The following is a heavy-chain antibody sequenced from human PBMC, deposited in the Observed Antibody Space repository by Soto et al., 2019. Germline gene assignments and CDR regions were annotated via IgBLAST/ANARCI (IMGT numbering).Heavy chain of an antibody. V-gene: IGHV4-34*01. CDR3: ARGHGLDY. D-gene: IGHD4-17*01. CDR2: INHSGST. CDR1: GGSFSGYY. J-gene: IGHJ4*02. Sequence: PSETLSLTCAVYGGSFSGYYWSWIRQPPGKGLEWIGEINHSGSTNYNPSLKSRVTISVDTSKNQFSLKLSSVTAADTAVYYCARGHGLDYWGQGTLVTVS.